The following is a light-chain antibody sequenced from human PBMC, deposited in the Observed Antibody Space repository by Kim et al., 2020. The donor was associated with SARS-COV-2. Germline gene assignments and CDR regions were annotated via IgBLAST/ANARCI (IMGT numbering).Light chain of an antibody. CDR3: QQYGTSPLT. CDR2: GAS. CDR1: QSVTNDY. J-gene: IGKJ4*01. Sequence: EIVLTQSPGTLSLSPGETATLSCRASQSVTNDYLAWYQQKPGQAPRHLIYGASSRATGIPDRFSGSGSGTDFTLTISGLEPEDFAVYYCQQYGTSPLTFGGGTKVDSK. V-gene: IGKV3-20*01.